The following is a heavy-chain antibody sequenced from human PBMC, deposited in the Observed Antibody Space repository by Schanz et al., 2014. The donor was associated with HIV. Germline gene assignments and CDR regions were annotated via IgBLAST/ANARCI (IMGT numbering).Heavy chain of an antibody. V-gene: IGHV4-4*07. D-gene: IGHD6-6*01. J-gene: IGHJ5*01. CDR3: AKSGQLVTKHYWFDS. Sequence: QVLLQESGPRLMKPSETVSLTCTVSSGSIRTYHWHWIRQSAGKRLEWIGRVSGSGSTDHNPSLKGRVPRWVDTPTTLSPLKLKSVTAADTAVYYCAKSGQLVTKHYWFDSWGQGTLVIVSS. CDR2: VSGSGST. CDR1: SGSIRTYH.